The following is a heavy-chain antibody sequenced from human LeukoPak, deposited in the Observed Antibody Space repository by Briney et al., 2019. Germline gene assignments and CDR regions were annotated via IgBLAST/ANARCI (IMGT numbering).Heavy chain of an antibody. CDR1: GFSFSDAW. D-gene: IGHD2-15*01. CDR2: IKNKIDGETT. J-gene: IGHJ6*02. V-gene: IGHV3-15*01. CDR3: ASPVRFCSGGSCYLRNYYTMDV. Sequence: GGSLRLSCAASGFSFSDAWMSWVRQAPGKGLEWVGRIKNKIDGETTEYAAPVKGRFTLSRDDSRNTLYLEMNSLESEDTAVYYCASPVRFCSGGSCYLRNYYTMDVWGQGTTVTVSS.